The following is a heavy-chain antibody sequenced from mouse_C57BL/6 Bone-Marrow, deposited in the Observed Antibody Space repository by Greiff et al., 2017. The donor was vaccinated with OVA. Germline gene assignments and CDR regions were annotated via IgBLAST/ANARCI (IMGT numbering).Heavy chain of an antibody. CDR3: ARRGDYSNYGFAY. V-gene: IGHV1-76*01. J-gene: IGHJ3*01. CDR1: GYTFTDYY. Sequence: VQLVESGAELVRPGASVKLSCKASGYTFTDYYINWVKQRPGQGLEWIARIYPGSGNTYYNEKFKGKATLTAEKSSSTAYMQLSSLTSEDSAVYFCARRGDYSNYGFAYWGQGTLVTVSA. CDR2: IYPGSGNT. D-gene: IGHD2-5*01.